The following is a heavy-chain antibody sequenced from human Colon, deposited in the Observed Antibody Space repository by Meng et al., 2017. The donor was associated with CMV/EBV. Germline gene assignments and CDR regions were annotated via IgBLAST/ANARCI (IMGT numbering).Heavy chain of an antibody. J-gene: IGHJ4*02. CDR1: GLLFSSYD. CDR3: AKIAGNSDY. D-gene: IGHD1-26*01. V-gene: IGHV3-30*02. Sequence: QVQLVESGGTVVQPGGSLRLSCAASGLLFSSYDMHWVRQTPDKGLEWMAFIRYDGTIKYYADSVKGRFTISRDNSKLTLYLQMNTLRVEDTAVYYCAKIAGNSDYWGQGTLVTVSS. CDR2: IRYDGTIK.